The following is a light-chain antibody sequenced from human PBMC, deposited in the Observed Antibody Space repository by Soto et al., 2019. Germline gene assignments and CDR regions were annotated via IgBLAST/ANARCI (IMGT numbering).Light chain of an antibody. J-gene: IGLJ1*01. Sequence: QSVLTQPASVSGSPGQSITISCTGTSSDVGSYNLVSWYQQRPGKAPKLMIYEVSKRPSGVSNRFSGSKSGNTASLTISGLQAEDEADYYCCSYAGSSTPLIFGTGTKLTVL. CDR1: SSDVGSYNL. CDR3: CSYAGSSTPLI. CDR2: EVS. V-gene: IGLV2-23*02.